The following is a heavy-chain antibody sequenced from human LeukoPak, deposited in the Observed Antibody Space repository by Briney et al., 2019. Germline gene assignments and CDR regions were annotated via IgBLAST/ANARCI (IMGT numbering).Heavy chain of an antibody. D-gene: IGHD3-22*01. CDR3: ARLNYYDSSGYYSPADY. J-gene: IGHJ4*02. Sequence: ASVKVSCKASGYTFTSYGINWVRQATGQGLEWMGWMNPNSGNTGYAQKFQGRVTMTRNTSISTAYMELSSLRSEDTAVYYCARLNYYDSSGYYSPADYWGQGTLVTVSS. CDR2: MNPNSGNT. CDR1: GYTFTSYG. V-gene: IGHV1-8*01.